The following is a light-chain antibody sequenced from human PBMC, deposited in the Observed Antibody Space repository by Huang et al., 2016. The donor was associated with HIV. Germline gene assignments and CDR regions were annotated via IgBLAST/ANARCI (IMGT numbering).Light chain of an antibody. CDR1: QSISNY. Sequence: DIQVTQSPASLSASFGDSITSTCRATQSISNYVNWYQQKPGKAPTLLIYGASTLQRGVPTRVSGSGSGTYFTLTISSLQPEDFTTYYCQQGYNTPPTFGQGTKVEL. CDR3: QQGYNTPPT. CDR2: GAS. J-gene: IGKJ1*01. V-gene: IGKV1-39*01.